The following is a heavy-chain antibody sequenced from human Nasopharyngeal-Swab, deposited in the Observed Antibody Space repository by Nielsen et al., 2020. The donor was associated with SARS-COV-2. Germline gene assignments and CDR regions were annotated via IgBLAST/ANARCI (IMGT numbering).Heavy chain of an antibody. CDR3: SRHCYHYMDI. CDR2: IIHSGGT. CDR1: GGSISSNTW. V-gene: IGHV4-4*02. Sequence: SETLSLTCAVSGGSISSNTWWGWVRQTPGMGLEWIGEIIHSGGTNYNPALKSRVTISVDKSKNQLSLEVTSVTAADTAVYYCSRHCYHYMDIWGKGTTVTVSS. J-gene: IGHJ6*03.